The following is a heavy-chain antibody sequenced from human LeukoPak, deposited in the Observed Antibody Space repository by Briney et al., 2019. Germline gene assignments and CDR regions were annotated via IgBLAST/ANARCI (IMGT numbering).Heavy chain of an antibody. CDR2: ITSTYAT. V-gene: IGHV3-73*01. D-gene: IGHD2-2*02. Sequence: GGSLRLSCTASGFTFSASPMHWVRRASGKGLEWVGRITSTYATAYAASVKGRFTISRGDSKSTTYLQMNSLETEDTAVYFCTREGCGATSCYTNDYWGQGTLVTVSS. CDR1: GFTFSASP. J-gene: IGHJ4*02. CDR3: TREGCGATSCYTNDY.